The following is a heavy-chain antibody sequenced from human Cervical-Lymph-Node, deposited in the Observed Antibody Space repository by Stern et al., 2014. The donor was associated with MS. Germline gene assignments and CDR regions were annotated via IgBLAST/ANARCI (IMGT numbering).Heavy chain of an antibody. D-gene: IGHD1-14*01. CDR1: GYTFTGHY. CDR2: INPNSAGT. CDR3: ARSIRRTYGMDV. V-gene: IGHV1-2*06. J-gene: IGHJ6*02. Sequence: QVQLVQSGAEVKKPGASVKVSCKASGYTFTGHYMHWVRQAPGQGLEWMGRINPNSAGTNYAQTFQGRVTMTRDTSISTLYMRLDSLRSDDTAVYYCARSIRRTYGMDVWGQGTTVTVSS.